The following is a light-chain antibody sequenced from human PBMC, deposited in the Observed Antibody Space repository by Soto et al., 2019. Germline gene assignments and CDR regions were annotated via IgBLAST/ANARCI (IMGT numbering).Light chain of an antibody. J-gene: IGKJ1*01. V-gene: IGKV4-1*01. Sequence: DIVMTQPPDSLDVSLGERATINCKSSQSVLYSSNNKNYLAWYQQKPGQPPKALIYWASTRESGVPDRFSGSGSGTDFTLTISSLQAEDVAVYYCQQYYTTPWTFGQGTKVDIK. CDR3: QQYYTTPWT. CDR1: QSVLYSSNNKNY. CDR2: WAS.